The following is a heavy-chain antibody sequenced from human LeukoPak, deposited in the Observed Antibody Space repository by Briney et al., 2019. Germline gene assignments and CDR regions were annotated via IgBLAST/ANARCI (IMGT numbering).Heavy chain of an antibody. J-gene: IGHJ3*02. CDR3: ARESGDSRAFDI. CDR2: INPSGGST. D-gene: IGHD3-10*01. Sequence: ASVKVSCKASGHTFTSYYMHWVRQAPGQGLEWMGIINPSGGSTSYAQKFQGWVTMTRDTSISTAYMELSRLRSDDTAVYYCARESGDSRAFDIWGQGTMVTVSS. V-gene: IGHV1-46*01. CDR1: GHTFTSYY.